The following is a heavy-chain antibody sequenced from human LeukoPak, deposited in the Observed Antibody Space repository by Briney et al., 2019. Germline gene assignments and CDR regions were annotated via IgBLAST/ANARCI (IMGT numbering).Heavy chain of an antibody. D-gene: IGHD3-16*01. CDR2: ISGSSGST. CDR3: AKVGFDYGQLGY. CDR1: GFTFSTSA. J-gene: IGHJ4*02. Sequence: PGGSLRLSCAASGFTFSTSAMSWVRQAPGKGLEWVSGISGSSGSTYYADSVKGRFSISRDNSKNTLYLQMDSPRAEDTAVYYCAKVGFDYGQLGYWGQGTLVTVSS. V-gene: IGHV3-23*01.